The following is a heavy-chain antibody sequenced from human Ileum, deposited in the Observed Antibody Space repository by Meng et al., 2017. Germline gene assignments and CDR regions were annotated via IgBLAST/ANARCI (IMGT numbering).Heavy chain of an antibody. CDR3: ARLWFGERPPDY. CDR1: SGSFTNNNYY. J-gene: IGHJ4*02. Sequence: QLRLQESGPGLVKPSETLSLTRSFSSGSFTNNNYYWVWIRRPPGKGLEWIGSIYYGGSTYYNPSLKSRVTISVDTSKNQSSLKLSSVTAADTAVYYCARLWFGERPPDYWGQGTLVTVSS. V-gene: IGHV4-39*01. CDR2: IYYGGST. D-gene: IGHD3-10*01.